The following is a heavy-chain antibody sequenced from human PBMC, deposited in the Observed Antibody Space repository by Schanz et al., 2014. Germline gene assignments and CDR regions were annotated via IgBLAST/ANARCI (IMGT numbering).Heavy chain of an antibody. J-gene: IGHJ6*02. CDR1: GYTFTTYV. V-gene: IGHV1-18*01. Sequence: QVQLVQSGSEVKKPGASVKVSCKASGYTFTTYVISWVRQAPGQGLEWMGWISAYNGHTNYAQKFQGRVTMTTDTSTSTAYMEVRSLRSDDTAVYYCARDRGHVEQLVLEWYYAMDVWGQGTTVAVSS. CDR2: ISAYNGHT. D-gene: IGHD6-6*01. CDR3: ARDRGHVEQLVLEWYYAMDV.